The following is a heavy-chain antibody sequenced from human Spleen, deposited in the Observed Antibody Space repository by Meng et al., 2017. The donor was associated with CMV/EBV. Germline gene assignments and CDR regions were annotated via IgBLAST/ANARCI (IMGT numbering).Heavy chain of an antibody. CDR1: GYTFIGYY. D-gene: IGHD6-19*01. J-gene: IGHJ4*02. Sequence: GYTFIGYYLHWVRQAPGQALEWMGWINPKSGGTHYAMKFQGRDTMTRDTSITTAYMELSRLKSDDTAVYYCARKATYSSGWDYYFDSWDQGALVTVSS. CDR3: ARKATYSSGWDYYFDS. CDR2: INPKSGGT. V-gene: IGHV1-2*02.